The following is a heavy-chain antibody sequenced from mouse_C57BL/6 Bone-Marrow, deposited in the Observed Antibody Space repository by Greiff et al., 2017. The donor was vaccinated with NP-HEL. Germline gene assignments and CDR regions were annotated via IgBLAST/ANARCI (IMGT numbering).Heavy chain of an antibody. D-gene: IGHD1-1*01. Sequence: QVQLQQSGAELVRPGTSVKMSCKASGYTFTNYWIGWVKQRPGHGLEWIGRIYPGGGYTNYNEKFKGKATLTADKSSSTAYMQISSLTSEDSAIYYCARYYYGSSFMDYWGQGTPVTVSS. CDR2: IYPGGGYT. CDR1: GYTFTNYW. V-gene: IGHV1-63*01. J-gene: IGHJ4*01. CDR3: ARYYYGSSFMDY.